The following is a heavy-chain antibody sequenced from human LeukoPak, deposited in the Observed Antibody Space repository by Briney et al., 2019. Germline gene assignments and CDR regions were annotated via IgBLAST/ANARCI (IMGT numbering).Heavy chain of an antibody. V-gene: IGHV3-30*02. CDR3: AKAGSYSGSYPKGDY. CDR2: IRYDGSNK. CDR1: GFTFSSYG. J-gene: IGHJ4*02. D-gene: IGHD1-26*01. Sequence: PGGSLRLSCAASGFTFSSYGMHWVRQAPGKGLEWVAFIRYDGSNKYYADSVKGRFTISRDNSKNTLYLQMNSLRAEDTAVYYCAKAGSYSGSYPKGDYWGQGTLVTVSS.